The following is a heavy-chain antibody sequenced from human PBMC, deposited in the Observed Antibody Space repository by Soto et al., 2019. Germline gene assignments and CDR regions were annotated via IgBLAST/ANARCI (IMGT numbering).Heavy chain of an antibody. J-gene: IGHJ6*02. CDR1: GFTFSSYG. V-gene: IGHV3-30*18. CDR3: AKTSTVTNPYYYYGMDV. CDR2: ISYDGSNK. Sequence: QVQLVESGGGVVQPGRSLRLSCAASGFTFSSYGMHWVRQAPGKGLEWVAVISYDGSNKYYADSVKGRFTISRDNSKNRXYLQMNSLRAEDTAVYYCAKTSTVTNPYYYYGMDVWGQGTTVTVSS. D-gene: IGHD4-17*01.